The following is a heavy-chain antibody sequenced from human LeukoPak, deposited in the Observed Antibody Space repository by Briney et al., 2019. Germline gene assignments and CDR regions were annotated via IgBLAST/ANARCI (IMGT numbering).Heavy chain of an antibody. D-gene: IGHD1-26*01. CDR1: GYTFTVYY. V-gene: IGHV1-2*02. J-gene: IGHJ1*01. CDR2: INPNSGGT. CDR3: ARGSGGSNPRSDASWWEDTAPEYFQH. Sequence: ASVKVSCKASGYTFTVYYMHWVRQATGQGLEWMGWINPNSGGTNYEQKFQGRVTMTRDTSISTAYMELSRLRSDDTAVYYCARGSGGSNPRSDASWWEDTAPEYFQHWGQGTLVTVSS.